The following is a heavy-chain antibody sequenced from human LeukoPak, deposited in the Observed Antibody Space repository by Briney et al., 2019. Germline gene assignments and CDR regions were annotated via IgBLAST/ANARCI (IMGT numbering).Heavy chain of an antibody. J-gene: IGHJ4*02. CDR1: GGTFSSYA. D-gene: IGHD6-19*01. CDR3: ARGDIAVAGTFGY. CDR2: IIPTFGTA. V-gene: IGHV1-69*01. Sequence: SVKVSCKASGGTFSSYAISWVRQAPGQGLEWMGGIIPTFGTANYAQKFQGRVTITADESTSTAYMELSSLRSEDTAVYYCARGDIAVAGTFGYWGQGTLVTVSS.